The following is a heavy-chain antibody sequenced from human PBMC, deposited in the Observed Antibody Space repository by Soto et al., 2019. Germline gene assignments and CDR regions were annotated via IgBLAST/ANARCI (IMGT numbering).Heavy chain of an antibody. CDR1: GFTFSSYS. CDR3: ARFVSGELDY. D-gene: IGHD3-16*01. Sequence: GGSLRLSCAASGFTFSSYSMNWVRQAPGKGLEWVSYISSSSSTIYYADSVKGRFTISRDNAKNSLYLQMNSLRAEDTAVYYCARFVSGELDYWGQGTLVTVSS. V-gene: IGHV3-48*01. CDR2: ISSSSSTI. J-gene: IGHJ4*02.